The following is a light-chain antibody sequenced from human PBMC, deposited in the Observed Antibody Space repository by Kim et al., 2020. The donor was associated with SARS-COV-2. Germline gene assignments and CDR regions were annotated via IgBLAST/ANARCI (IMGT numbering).Light chain of an antibody. J-gene: IGKJ4*01. V-gene: IGKV3-15*01. Sequence: VSPGERATLSCRASQSVGSNLAWYQQKPGQAPRLLIYGATTRATGIPARFGGSGSGTEFTLTISSLQSEDFALYYCQQYNNRPLTFAGGTKVDIK. CDR3: QQYNNRPLT. CDR2: GAT. CDR1: QSVGSN.